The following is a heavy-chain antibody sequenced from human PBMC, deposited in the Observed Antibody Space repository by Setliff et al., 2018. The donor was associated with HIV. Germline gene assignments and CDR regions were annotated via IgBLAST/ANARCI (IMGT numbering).Heavy chain of an antibody. CDR1: TYISLS. V-gene: IGHV3-21*01. D-gene: IGHD2-15*01. Sequence: GGSLRLSCSFTYISLSMMWVRQAPGKGLEWVSSISSSGSYALYADSVKGRFTVSRDNGKKTLFLEMNSLRAEDTAVYYCARQGKVGSSLEGRVVEGVATIRKTPNPLQPLPWG. CDR2: ISSSGSYA. CDR3: ARQGKVGSSLEGRVVEGVATIRKTPNPLQPLP. J-gene: IGHJ5*02.